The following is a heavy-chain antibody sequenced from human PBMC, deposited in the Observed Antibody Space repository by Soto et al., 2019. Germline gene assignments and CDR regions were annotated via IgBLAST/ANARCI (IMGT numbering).Heavy chain of an antibody. Sequence: EVQLLESGGGLVQPGGSLRLSCAASGFTFRSYAMNWVRQAPGKGLEWVSSISASGGSTYYADSVKGRFTISRDNAKSTLYLQMNILRAEDTALYYCAKESPYSGSQYVEAYWGQGTLVTVSS. D-gene: IGHD1-26*01. J-gene: IGHJ4*02. V-gene: IGHV3-23*01. CDR2: ISASGGST. CDR3: AKESPYSGSQYVEAY. CDR1: GFTFRSYA.